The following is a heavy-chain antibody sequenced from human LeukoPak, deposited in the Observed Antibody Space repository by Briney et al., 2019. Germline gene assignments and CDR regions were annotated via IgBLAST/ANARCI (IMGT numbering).Heavy chain of an antibody. CDR1: GESFSGYY. CDR3: ARGRIPVAGAYLY. V-gene: IGHV4-34*01. D-gene: IGHD6-19*01. CDR2: INHSGST. Sequence: PFETLCVTCAVYGESFSGYYWSWIRQPPGEGLEWIGEINHSGSTNYNPSLKSRVTISVHTSKNQFSLRLSSVTAADTAVYYCARGRIPVAGAYLYWGQGILVTVSS. J-gene: IGHJ4*02.